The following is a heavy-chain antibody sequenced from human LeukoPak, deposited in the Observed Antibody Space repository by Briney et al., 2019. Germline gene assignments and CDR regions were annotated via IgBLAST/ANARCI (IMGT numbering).Heavy chain of an antibody. CDR1: GGSISSYY. J-gene: IGHJ6*02. CDR2: IYYSGST. CDR3: ARAYYYDSSGYLDLDYYYGMDV. V-gene: IGHV4-59*01. D-gene: IGHD3-22*01. Sequence: SETLSLTCTVSGGSISSYYWSWIRQPPGKGLEWIGYIYYSGSTNYNPSLKSRVTISADTSKNQFSLKLSSVTAADTAVYYCARAYYYDSSGYLDLDYYYGMDVWGQGTTVTVSS.